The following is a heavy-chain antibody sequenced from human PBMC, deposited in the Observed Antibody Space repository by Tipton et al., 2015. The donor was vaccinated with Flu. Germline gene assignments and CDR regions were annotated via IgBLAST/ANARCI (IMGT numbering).Heavy chain of an antibody. CDR3: ARVGSAAAGTN. CDR1: GGSFSGYY. J-gene: IGHJ4*02. Sequence: TLSLTCAVYGGSFSGYYWSWIRQPPGKGLEWIGEINHSGSTNYNPSLKSRFTISVDTSKNQFSLKLSSVTAADTAVYYCARVGSAAAGTNRGQGTLVTVSS. V-gene: IGHV4-34*01. D-gene: IGHD6-13*01. CDR2: INHSGST.